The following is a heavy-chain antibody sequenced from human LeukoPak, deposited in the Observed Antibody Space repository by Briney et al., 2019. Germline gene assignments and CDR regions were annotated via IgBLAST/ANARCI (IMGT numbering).Heavy chain of an antibody. D-gene: IGHD2-15*01. CDR1: GFTFSSYA. CDR2: ISGSGGST. V-gene: IGHV3-23*01. Sequence: GGSLRLSCAASGFTFSSYAMSRVRQAPGKGLEWVSAISGSGGSTYYADSVKGRFTISRDNSKNTLYLQMNSLRPEDTAVYYCAKDFNGNYYSLWNFWGQGTLVTVSS. CDR3: AKDFNGNYYSLWNF. J-gene: IGHJ4*02.